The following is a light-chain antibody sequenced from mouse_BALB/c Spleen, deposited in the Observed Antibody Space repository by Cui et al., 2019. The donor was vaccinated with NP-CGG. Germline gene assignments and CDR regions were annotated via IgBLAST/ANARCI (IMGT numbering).Light chain of an antibody. CDR2: GTN. Sequence: QAVVTQEPALTTSPSETVTLTCRSSTGAVTSNNYANWVQEKPDHLFTGLIGGTNNRAPGVPARFSGSLIGDKAALTITGAQTEDEAIYFCALWYSNHWVFGGGTKLTVL. V-gene: IGLV1*01. CDR3: ALWYSNHWV. J-gene: IGLJ1*01. CDR1: TGAVTSNNY.